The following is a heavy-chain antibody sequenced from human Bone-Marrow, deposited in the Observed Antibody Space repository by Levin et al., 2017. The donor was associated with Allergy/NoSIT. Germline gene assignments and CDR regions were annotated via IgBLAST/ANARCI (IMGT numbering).Heavy chain of an antibody. D-gene: IGHD7-27*01. Sequence: PGESLKISCKASGYTFTSYDINWVRQATGQGLEWMGWMSPYSGNTGYAQKFQGRVTMTSDTSINTAYMELSSLTSEDTAVYYCARGPPNWGMVGYWGQGTLVTVSS. J-gene: IGHJ4*02. V-gene: IGHV1-8*01. CDR2: MSPYSGNT. CDR3: ARGPPNWGMVGY. CDR1: GYTFTSYD.